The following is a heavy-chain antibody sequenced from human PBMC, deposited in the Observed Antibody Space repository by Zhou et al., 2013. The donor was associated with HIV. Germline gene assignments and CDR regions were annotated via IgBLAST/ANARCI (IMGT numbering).Heavy chain of an antibody. J-gene: IGHJ4*02. CDR2: INPSGGTS. CDR3: VTGRAGYPPLEPYYFDN. Sequence: QVQLVQSGAEVKKPGASVKVSCKTSEYTFTNYYLHWVRQAPGQGLEWMGIINPSGGTSAYPQKFLGRVSMTRDTSTSTVYMDLSSLTSEDTAVYYCVTGRAGYPPLEPYYFDNWGQGTLVTVSS. D-gene: IGHD3-16*02. CDR1: EYTFTNYY. V-gene: IGHV1-46*01.